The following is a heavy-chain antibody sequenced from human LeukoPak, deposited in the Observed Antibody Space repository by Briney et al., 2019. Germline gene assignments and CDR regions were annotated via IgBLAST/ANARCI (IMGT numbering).Heavy chain of an antibody. V-gene: IGHV4-31*03. CDR2: IYYSGST. Sequence: SETLSLTCTVSGGSISSGGYYWSWIRQHPGKGLEWIGYIYYSGSTYYNPSLKSRVTMSVDTSKNQFSLKLSSVTAADTAVYYCARVVAAAGTRDYYYYMDVWGKGTTVTVSS. CDR1: GGSISSGGYY. D-gene: IGHD6-13*01. J-gene: IGHJ6*03. CDR3: ARVVAAAGTRDYYYYMDV.